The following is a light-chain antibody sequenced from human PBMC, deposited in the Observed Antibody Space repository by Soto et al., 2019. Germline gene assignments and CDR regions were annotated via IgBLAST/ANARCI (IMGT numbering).Light chain of an antibody. Sequence: DIQMTQSPFTLSASVGDRVSITCRACQTISSWLAWYQQIPGKAPKLLIYGASTSESGVPSRFSGSGSGTEFTLTIRSLQPDDFATYYCQQYNSYSRTFGQGTKVDIK. CDR2: GAS. J-gene: IGKJ1*01. CDR3: QQYNSYSRT. CDR1: QTISSW. V-gene: IGKV1-5*01.